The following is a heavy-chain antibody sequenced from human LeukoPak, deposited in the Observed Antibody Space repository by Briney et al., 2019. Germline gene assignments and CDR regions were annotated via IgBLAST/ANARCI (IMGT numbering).Heavy chain of an antibody. D-gene: IGHD3-10*01. CDR3: ARFWYGSGSPFDY. J-gene: IGHJ4*02. V-gene: IGHV4-59*12. Sequence: KPSETLSLTSTVSGGSISSYYWSWIRQPPGKGLEWIGYIYYSGSTNYNPSLKSRVTISVDTSKNQFSLKLSSVTAADTAVYYCARFWYGSGSPFDYWGQGTLVTVSS. CDR2: IYYSGST. CDR1: GGSISSYY.